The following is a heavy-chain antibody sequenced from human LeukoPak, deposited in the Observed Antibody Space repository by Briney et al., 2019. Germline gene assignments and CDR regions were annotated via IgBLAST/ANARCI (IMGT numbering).Heavy chain of an antibody. Sequence: GGSLRLSCAASRFTFSSYWMSWVRQAPGKGLEWVANIKQDGSEKYYVDFVKGRFTISRDNAKNSLYLQMNRLRAEDTAVYHCARDAPPYCSRGSCYSRYWGQGALATVSS. CDR3: ARDAPPYCSRGSCYSRY. D-gene: IGHD2-15*01. J-gene: IGHJ4*02. CDR1: RFTFSSYW. V-gene: IGHV3-7*01. CDR2: IKQDGSEK.